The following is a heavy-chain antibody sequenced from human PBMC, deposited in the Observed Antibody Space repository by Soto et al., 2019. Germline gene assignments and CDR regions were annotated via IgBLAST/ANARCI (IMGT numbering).Heavy chain of an antibody. CDR1: GFTFTTYA. V-gene: IGHV3-23*01. CDR3: AKQAGASCYNVVDY. Sequence: EVQLLESGGGSVQPGGSLRLSCAASGFTFTTYAMTWVRQAPGKGLEWVSVICGSDSTTYYADSVRGRFTISRDTSKNTLYLQMNSLRAEDTAVYYCAKQAGASCYNVVDYWGQGTLVTVSS. D-gene: IGHD2-2*02. CDR2: ICGSDSTT. J-gene: IGHJ4*02.